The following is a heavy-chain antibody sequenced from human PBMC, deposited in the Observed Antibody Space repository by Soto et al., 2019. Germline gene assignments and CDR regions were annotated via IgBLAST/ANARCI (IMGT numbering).Heavy chain of an antibody. CDR1: GFTFSNYS. CDR3: ASVLVVPAAISAFDI. V-gene: IGHV3-11*01. J-gene: IGHJ3*02. Sequence: GGSLRLSCAASGFTFSNYSMSWVRQAPGKGLEWVSYISSSGSTIYYADSVKGRFTISRDNAKNSLYLQMNSLRAEDTAVYYCASVLVVPAAISAFDIWGQGTMVTVSS. D-gene: IGHD2-2*02. CDR2: ISSSGSTI.